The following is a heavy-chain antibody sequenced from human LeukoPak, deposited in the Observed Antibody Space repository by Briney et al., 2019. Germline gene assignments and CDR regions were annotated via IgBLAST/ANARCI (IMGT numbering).Heavy chain of an antibody. CDR2: LYSGGTT. CDR3: GREDSGRDGFDY. Sequence: GGSLRLSCVASGFTASSKSMSWLRQAPGKGLEWVSDLYSGGTTYYADSVKGRFTISRDNSKNTLYLQMNSLRAEDTAVYYCGREDSGRDGFDYWGQGTLVTVSS. J-gene: IGHJ4*02. D-gene: IGHD5-24*01. CDR1: GFTASSKS. V-gene: IGHV3-66*01.